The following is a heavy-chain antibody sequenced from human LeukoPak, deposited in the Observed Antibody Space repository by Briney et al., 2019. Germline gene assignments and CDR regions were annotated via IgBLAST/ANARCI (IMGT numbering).Heavy chain of an antibody. D-gene: IGHD4-17*01. CDR1: GYTFTSYD. J-gene: IGHJ4*02. CDR3: ARGLGRLRRPGGDY. V-gene: IGHV1-8*01. Sequence: GASVKVSCKASGYTFTSYDINWVRQATGQGLEWMGWMNPNSGNTGYAQKFQGRVTMTRNTSISTAYMELSSLRSEDTAVYYGARGLGRLRRPGGDYWGQGTLVTVSS. CDR2: MNPNSGNT.